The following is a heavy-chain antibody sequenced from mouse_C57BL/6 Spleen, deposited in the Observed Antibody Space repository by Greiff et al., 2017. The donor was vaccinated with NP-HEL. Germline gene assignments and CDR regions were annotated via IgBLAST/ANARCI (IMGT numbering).Heavy chain of an antibody. CDR3: AFYYGTHGVWYFDV. D-gene: IGHD2-1*01. CDR2: IDPEDGET. CDR1: GFNIKDYY. Sequence: VQLQQSGAELVKPGASVTLSCTASGFNIKDYYMHWVKQRTEQGLEWIGRIDPEDGETKYAPKFQGKATITADTSSNTAYLQLSSLTSEDTAVYYCAFYYGTHGVWYFDVWGTGTTVTVSS. V-gene: IGHV14-2*01. J-gene: IGHJ1*03.